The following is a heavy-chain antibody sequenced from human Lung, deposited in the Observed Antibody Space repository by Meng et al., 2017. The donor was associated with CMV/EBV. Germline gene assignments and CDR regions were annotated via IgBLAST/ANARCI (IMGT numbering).Heavy chain of an antibody. D-gene: IGHD6-19*01. J-gene: IGHJ4*02. Sequence: GESLKISCAASGFSFSTSWMSWVRRAPGKGLEWVANIYQDGNEKYYVESVRGRFTISRANAKNSLYLQMNSLRAEDTAVYFCAKEIDPAVAGNQGYFDYWGPGALVTVSS. CDR1: GFSFSTSW. CDR3: AKEIDPAVAGNQGYFDY. V-gene: IGHV3-7*01. CDR2: IYQDGNEK.